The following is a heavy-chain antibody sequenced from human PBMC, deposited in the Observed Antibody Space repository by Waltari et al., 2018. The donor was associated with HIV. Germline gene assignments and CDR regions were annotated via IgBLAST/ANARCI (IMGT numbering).Heavy chain of an antibody. J-gene: IGHJ4*02. CDR3: ATNIVVAATGTFDY. CDR2: IRCDGSKK. Sequence: QVQLVESGGGVVQPGGSLRLSCAASGFTFSSYGMHWVRQAPGKGLEWVTFIRCDGSKKHYADSVKGRFTISRDNSDNTLYLEMNSLRTEDTAVYYCATNIVVAATGTFDYWGQGTRVIVTA. V-gene: IGHV3-30*02. D-gene: IGHD2-15*01. CDR1: GFTFSSYG.